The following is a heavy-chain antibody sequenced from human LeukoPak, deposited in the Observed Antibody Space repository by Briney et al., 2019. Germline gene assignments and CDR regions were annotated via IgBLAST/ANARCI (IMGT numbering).Heavy chain of an antibody. V-gene: IGHV3-30*02. D-gene: IGHD3-3*01. CDR2: IRYDGSNK. Sequence: GGSLRLSCVASRFTFSSYGMHRVRQAPGKGLYWVAFIRYDGSNKYYADSVRGRFTISRDNSKNTLYLQMNSLRAEDTAVYYCAKIQFPYDFWSGWDVWGKGTTVTVSS. J-gene: IGHJ6*04. CDR3: AKIQFPYDFWSGWDV. CDR1: RFTFSSYG.